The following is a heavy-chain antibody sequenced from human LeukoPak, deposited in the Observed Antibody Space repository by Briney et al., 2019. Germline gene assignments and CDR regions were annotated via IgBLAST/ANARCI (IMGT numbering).Heavy chain of an antibody. Sequence: SETLSLTCAVYGESFGDHYWTWIRQPPGKGLEWIGYIYYSGSTNYNPSLKSRVTISVDTSKNQFSLKLSSVTAADTAVYYCARVLWFGENDAFDIWGQGTMVTVSS. CDR3: ARVLWFGENDAFDI. CDR1: GESFGDHY. V-gene: IGHV4-59*11. D-gene: IGHD3-10*01. J-gene: IGHJ3*02. CDR2: IYYSGST.